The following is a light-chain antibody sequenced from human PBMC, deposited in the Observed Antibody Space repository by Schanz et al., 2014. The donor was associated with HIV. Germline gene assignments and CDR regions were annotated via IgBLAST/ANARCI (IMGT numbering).Light chain of an antibody. Sequence: DIQMTQSPSTLSASVGDRVTITCRASQNIGKWLTWYQQKPGKAPNLLIYQASTLEIGVSSRFSGSGSGTDFTLTISSLQPEDFATYYCQQSYSTPYTFGQGTKLEIK. J-gene: IGKJ2*01. CDR3: QQSYSTPYT. CDR1: QNIGKW. V-gene: IGKV1-5*03. CDR2: QAS.